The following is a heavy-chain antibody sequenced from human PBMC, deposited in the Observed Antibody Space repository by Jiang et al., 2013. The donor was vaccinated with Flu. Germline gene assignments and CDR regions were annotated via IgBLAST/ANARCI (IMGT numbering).Heavy chain of an antibody. J-gene: IGHJ5*02. D-gene: IGHD3-10*01. Sequence: LSLTCTVSGGSISSSSYYWGWIRQPPGKGLEWIGSIYYSGSTYYNPSLKSRVTISVDTSKNLFSLKLSSVTAADTAVYYCARWPGSGRQGKFDPWGQGTLVTVSS. CDR2: IYYSGST. CDR3: ARWPGSGRQGKFDP. CDR1: GGSISSSSYY. V-gene: IGHV4-39*01.